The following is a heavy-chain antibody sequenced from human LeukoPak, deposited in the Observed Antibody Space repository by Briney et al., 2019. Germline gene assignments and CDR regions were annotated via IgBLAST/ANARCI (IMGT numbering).Heavy chain of an antibody. Sequence: SETLSLTCTVSGGSVNSGSYYWNWIRQPPGKGLEWIGYIYYSGSTNYNPSLKSRVTISVDTSKNQFSLKLSSVTAADTAVYYCARASGYRDQYYYYGMDVWGQGTTVTVSS. V-gene: IGHV4-61*01. J-gene: IGHJ6*02. CDR1: GGSVNSGSYY. CDR3: ARASGYRDQYYYYGMDV. D-gene: IGHD3-22*01. CDR2: IYYSGST.